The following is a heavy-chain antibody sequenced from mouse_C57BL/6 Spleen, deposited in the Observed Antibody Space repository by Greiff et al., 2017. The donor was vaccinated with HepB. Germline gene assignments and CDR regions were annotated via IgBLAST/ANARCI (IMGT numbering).Heavy chain of an antibody. V-gene: IGHV1-69*01. D-gene: IGHD1-1*02. CDR1: GYTFTSYW. CDR3: ARSFITIPFDY. Sequence: QVQLKQPGAELVMPGASVKLSCKASGYTFTSYWMHWVKQRPGQGLEWIGEIDPSDSYTNYNQKFKGKSTLTVDKSSSTAYMQLSSLTSEDSAVYYCARSFITIPFDYWGQGTTLTVSS. J-gene: IGHJ2*01. CDR2: IDPSDSYT.